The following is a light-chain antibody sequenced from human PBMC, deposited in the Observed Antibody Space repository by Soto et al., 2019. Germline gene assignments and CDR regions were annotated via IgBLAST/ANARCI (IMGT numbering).Light chain of an antibody. CDR3: CSYAGSYTYV. V-gene: IGLV2-11*01. CDR1: GSDVGGHNY. CDR2: SVS. Sequence: QSVLSQPRSLSVSPGQSVTISFTGTGSDVGGHNYVSCYQQYPGKAPKLLLSSVSKRPSGVPDRFSGSKSGNTASLTISGLQAEDEADYYCCSYAGSYTYVFGTGTKVTVL. J-gene: IGLJ1*01.